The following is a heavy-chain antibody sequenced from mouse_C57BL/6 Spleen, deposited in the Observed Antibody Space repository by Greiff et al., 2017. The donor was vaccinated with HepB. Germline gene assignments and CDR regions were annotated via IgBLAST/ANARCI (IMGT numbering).Heavy chain of an antibody. CDR1: GYTFTSYW. V-gene: IGHV1-69*01. CDR3: ARGMVTTRGHYLDY. D-gene: IGHD2-2*01. Sequence: QVQLQQPGAELVMPGASVKLSCKASGYTFTSYWMHWVKQRPGQGLEWIGEIDPSDSYTNYNQKFKGKSTLTVDKSSSTAYMQLSSLTSEDSAVYYCARGMVTTRGHYLDYWGQGTTLTVSS. CDR2: IDPSDSYT. J-gene: IGHJ2*01.